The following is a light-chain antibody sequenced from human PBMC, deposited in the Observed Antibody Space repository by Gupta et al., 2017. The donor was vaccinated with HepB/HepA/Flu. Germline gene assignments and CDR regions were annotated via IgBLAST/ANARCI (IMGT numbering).Light chain of an antibody. CDR3: AGWDDSLNGRV. J-gene: IGLJ3*02. V-gene: IGLV1-44*01. CDR2: SNN. Sequence: QSVLTQPPSASGTPGQRVNISCSGSSSNIGTNTVNWYQQLPGTAPKLLIYSNNERPSGVPDRFSGSKSGTSASLAISGLQSEDEADYYCAGWDDSLNGRVFGGGTKLTVL. CDR1: SSNIGTNT.